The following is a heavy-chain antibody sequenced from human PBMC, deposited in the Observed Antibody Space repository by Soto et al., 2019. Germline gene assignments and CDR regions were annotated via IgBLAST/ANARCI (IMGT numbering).Heavy chain of an antibody. J-gene: IGHJ6*02. CDR3: ARGGSPFTMYYGMDV. V-gene: IGHV3-30-3*01. Sequence: GGSLRLSCAASGFTCSSYAMYWVRQAPGKGLEWVAVISYDGSNKYYADSVKGRFTISRDNSKNTLYLQMNSLRAEDTAVYYCARGGSPFTMYYGMDVWGQGTTVTVSS. CDR2: ISYDGSNK. D-gene: IGHD6-13*01. CDR1: GFTCSSYA.